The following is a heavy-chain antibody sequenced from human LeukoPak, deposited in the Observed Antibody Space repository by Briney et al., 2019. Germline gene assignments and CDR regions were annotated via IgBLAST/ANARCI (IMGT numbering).Heavy chain of an antibody. V-gene: IGHV3-30*03. CDR2: ISYDGSNK. CDR3: AREEKGGKAWSDY. CDR1: GFTFSSYG. Sequence: GGSLRLSCAASGFTFSSYGMHWVRQAPGKGLEWVAVISYDGSNKYYADSVKGRFTISRDNSKNTLYLQMNSLRAEDTAVYYCAREEKGGKAWSDYWGQGTLVTVSS. J-gene: IGHJ4*02. D-gene: IGHD4-23*01.